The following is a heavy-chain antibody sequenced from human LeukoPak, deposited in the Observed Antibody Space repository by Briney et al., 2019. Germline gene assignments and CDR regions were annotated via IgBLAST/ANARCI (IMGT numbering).Heavy chain of an antibody. D-gene: IGHD6-19*01. V-gene: IGHV4-39*01. CDR2: VHYSGST. CDR1: GGSIRSTSYY. CDR3: ARRSTVAGRGRFDP. Sequence: PSETLSLTCTVSGGSIRSTSYYWGWIRQPPGKGLEWLGGVHYSGSTYDNPSLKIRVTISVDTSKNQFSLKLISVTAADTAVYYCARRSTVAGRGRFDPWGQGTLVTVSS. J-gene: IGHJ5*02.